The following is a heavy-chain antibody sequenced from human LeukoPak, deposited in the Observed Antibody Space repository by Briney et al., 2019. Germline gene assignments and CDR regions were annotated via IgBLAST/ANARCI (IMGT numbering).Heavy chain of an antibody. D-gene: IGHD6-13*01. V-gene: IGHV4-39*01. CDR1: GDSIRTTSF. J-gene: IGHJ5*02. Sequence: SETLSLTCLVSGDSIRTTSFWGWIRQPPGMGLEWIASASHSGINYYNPSLRSRVIVSADTSENQFSLRLTSVTAADTAVYYCARRGGHSWDVGNWFDPWGQGILVTVSS. CDR3: ARRGGHSWDVGNWFDP. CDR2: ASHSGIN.